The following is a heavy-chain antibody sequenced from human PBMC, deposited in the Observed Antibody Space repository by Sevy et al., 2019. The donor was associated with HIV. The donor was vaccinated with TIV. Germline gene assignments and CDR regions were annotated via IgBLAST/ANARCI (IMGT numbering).Heavy chain of an antibody. J-gene: IGHJ6*02. CDR2: ISYDGTDK. D-gene: IGHD6-13*01. Sequence: GGSLRLSCAASRFTFSSSAMHWVRQAPGKGLDWVAFISYDGTDKYYADSVKGRFTISRDNSKNTLYLQMNSLRAEDTAVYYCAKDLLYSSSWEDGMDVWGQGTTVTVSS. V-gene: IGHV3-30-3*01. CDR3: AKDLLYSSSWEDGMDV. CDR1: RFTFSSSA.